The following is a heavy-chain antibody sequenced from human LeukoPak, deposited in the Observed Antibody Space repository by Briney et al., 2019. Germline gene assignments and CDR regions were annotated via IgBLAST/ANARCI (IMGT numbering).Heavy chain of an antibody. Sequence: ASVKVSCKASGYSFVDYAIHWVRQAPGQRLEWMGWINAGDGNTRYSQNLRGGLTVTRDTSASTAYMELSSLTSEDTAVYYCALGAYDYWGQGTLVTVSS. CDR1: GYSFVDYA. V-gene: IGHV1-3*01. CDR3: ALGAYDY. CDR2: INAGDGNT. D-gene: IGHD1-26*01. J-gene: IGHJ4*02.